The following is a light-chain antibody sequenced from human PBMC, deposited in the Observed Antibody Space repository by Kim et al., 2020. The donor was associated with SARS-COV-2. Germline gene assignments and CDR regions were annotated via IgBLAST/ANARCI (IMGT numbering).Light chain of an antibody. Sequence: EIVLTQSPGTLSLSPGERATLSCRVSQSVSSSYLAWYQQRPGQAPRLLIYGASTRATGIPDRFSGSGSGTDFSLTISTLEPDDFAVYYCQFWGGSFWTFGQGTKVDIK. CDR3: QFWGGSFWT. CDR2: GAS. J-gene: IGKJ1*01. V-gene: IGKV3-20*01. CDR1: QSVSSSY.